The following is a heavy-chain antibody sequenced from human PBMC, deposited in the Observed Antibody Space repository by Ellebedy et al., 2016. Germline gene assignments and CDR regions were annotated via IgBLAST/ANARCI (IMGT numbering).Heavy chain of an antibody. V-gene: IGHV4-59*01. Sequence: SETLSLXXTVSGGSISSYYWSWIRQPPGKGLEWIGYIYYSGSTNYNPSLKSRVTISVDTSKNQFSLKLSSVTAADTAVYYCARALVATTFLGVINWFDPWGQGTLVTVSS. CDR1: GGSISSYY. CDR3: ARALVATTFLGVINWFDP. J-gene: IGHJ5*02. CDR2: IYYSGST. D-gene: IGHD5-12*01.